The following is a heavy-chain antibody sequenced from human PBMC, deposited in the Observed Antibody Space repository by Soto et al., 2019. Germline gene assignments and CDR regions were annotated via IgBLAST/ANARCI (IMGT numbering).Heavy chain of an antibody. J-gene: IGHJ4*02. CDR3: AITRGSSYDY. D-gene: IGHD6-6*01. V-gene: IGHV3-53*02. CDR2: IYNGGGT. CDR1: GFTVSGNS. Sequence: EVQLVETGGGLIQPVGSLRLSCAASGFTVSGNSMSWVRQAPGKGLEWVSVIYNGGGTYYADSVKGRFTISRDNSKNTLYLQMNSLSAEDTAVYYFAITRGSSYDYWGQGTLVTVSS.